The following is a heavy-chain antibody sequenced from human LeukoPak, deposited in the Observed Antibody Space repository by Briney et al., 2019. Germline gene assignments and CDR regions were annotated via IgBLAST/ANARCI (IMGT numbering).Heavy chain of an antibody. CDR1: GDSISGYY. D-gene: IGHD3-22*01. V-gene: IGHV3-66*01. J-gene: IGHJ4*02. CDR2: IYSGGST. CDR3: ARAYYYGSSGYYSLGPIGYYFDY. Sequence: ETLSLTCTVSGDSISGYYWSWVRQAPGKGLEWDSVIYSGGSTYYADSVKGRFTISRDNSKNTLYLQMNSLRAEDTAVYYCARAYYYGSSGYYSLGPIGYYFDYWGQGTLVTVSS.